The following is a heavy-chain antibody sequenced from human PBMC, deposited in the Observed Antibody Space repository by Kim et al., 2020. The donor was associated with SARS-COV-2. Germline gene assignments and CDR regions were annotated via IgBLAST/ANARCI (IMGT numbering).Heavy chain of an antibody. CDR2: IYYSGST. D-gene: IGHD6-6*01. V-gene: IGHV4-39*01. Sequence: SETLSLTCTVSGGSISSSSYYWGWIRQPPGKGLEWIGSIYYSGSTYYNPSLKSRVTISVDTSKNQFSLKLSSVTAADTAVYYCARHFGKYSSSFDYWGQGTLVTVSS. CDR1: GGSISSSSYY. J-gene: IGHJ4*02. CDR3: ARHFGKYSSSFDY.